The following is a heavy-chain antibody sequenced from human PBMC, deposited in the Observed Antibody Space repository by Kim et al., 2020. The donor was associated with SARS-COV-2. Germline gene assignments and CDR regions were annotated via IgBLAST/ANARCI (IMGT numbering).Heavy chain of an antibody. D-gene: IGHD1-26*01. J-gene: IGHJ4*02. CDR2: IWYDGSNK. Sequence: GGSLRLSCAASGFTFSSYGMHWVRQAPGKGLEWVAVIWYDGSNKYYADSVKGRFTISRDNSKNTLYLQMNSLRADDTAVYYCARYSGSYYQGYFDYWGQG. CDR1: GFTFSSYG. CDR3: ARYSGSYYQGYFDY. V-gene: IGHV3-33*01.